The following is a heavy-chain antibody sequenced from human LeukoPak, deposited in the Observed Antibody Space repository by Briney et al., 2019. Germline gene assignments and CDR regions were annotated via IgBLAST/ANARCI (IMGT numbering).Heavy chain of an antibody. D-gene: IGHD4-17*01. J-gene: IGHJ4*02. CDR3: AREGVYGDYAGY. CDR1: GGTFSSYA. CDR2: IIPIFGTA. V-gene: IGHV1-69*06. Sequence: SVKVSCKASGGTFSSYAISWVRQAPGQGLEWMGGIIPIFGTANYAQKFQGRVTITADKSTSTAYMELSSLRSEDTAVYYCAREGVYGDYAGYWGQGTLVTVSS.